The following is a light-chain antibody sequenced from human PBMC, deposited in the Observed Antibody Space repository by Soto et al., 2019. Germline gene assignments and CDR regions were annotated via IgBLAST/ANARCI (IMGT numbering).Light chain of an antibody. J-gene: IGKJ2*01. Sequence: IVLTQSPGTLSLSPGERATLSCRASQSVSNNYLAWYQQRPGQAPRLLISDASSRATGIPDRFSGSGSGTFFTLTISRVEPEDFAVYCCQQYAFSSYTFGQGTKLEIK. CDR1: QSVSNNY. CDR3: QQYAFSSYT. V-gene: IGKV3-20*01. CDR2: DAS.